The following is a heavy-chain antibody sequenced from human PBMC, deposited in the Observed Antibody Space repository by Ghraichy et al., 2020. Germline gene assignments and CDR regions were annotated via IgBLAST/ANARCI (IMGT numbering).Heavy chain of an antibody. D-gene: IGHD2-8*02. CDR2: IKQDGSTT. CDR3: SRDGWSTGSFDY. CDR1: GFTFTSYW. J-gene: IGHJ4*02. Sequence: GGSLRLSCTASGFTFTSYWMNWVRQAPGKGLEWVANIKQDGSTTHYADSVKGRFTISRDNAKSSLYLQMNSLRGEDTALYYCSRDGWSTGSFDYWGQGTPVTVSS. V-gene: IGHV3-7*01.